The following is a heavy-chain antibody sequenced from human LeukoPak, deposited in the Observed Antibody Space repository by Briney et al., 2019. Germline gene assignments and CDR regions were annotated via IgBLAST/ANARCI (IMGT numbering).Heavy chain of an antibody. J-gene: IGHJ3*02. CDR2: ISSSSSYI. CDR3: ARIAVAGTYAFDI. D-gene: IGHD6-19*01. CDR1: GFTFSSYS. Sequence: PGGSLRLSCAASGFTFSSYSMSWVRQAPGKWLEWVSSISSSSSYIYYADSVKGRFTISRANAKNSLYLQMNSLRAEDTAVYYCARIAVAGTYAFDIWGQGTMVTVSS. V-gene: IGHV3-21*01.